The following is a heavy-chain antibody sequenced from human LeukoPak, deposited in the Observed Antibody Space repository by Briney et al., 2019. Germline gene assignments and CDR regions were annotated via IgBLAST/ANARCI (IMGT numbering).Heavy chain of an antibody. CDR3: ARSERYNSGWYFYFDY. CDR1: GGSISSYY. D-gene: IGHD6-19*01. Sequence: PSETLSLTCTVSGGSISSYYWSWIRQPPGKGLEWIGYIYYSGSTNYNPSLRSRVTISVDTSKNQFSLQLSSVTAADTAVYYCARSERYNSGWYFYFDYWGQGTLVTVSS. CDR2: IYYSGST. V-gene: IGHV4-59*01. J-gene: IGHJ4*02.